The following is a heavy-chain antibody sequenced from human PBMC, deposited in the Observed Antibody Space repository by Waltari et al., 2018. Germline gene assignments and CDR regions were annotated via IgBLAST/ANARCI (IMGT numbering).Heavy chain of an antibody. CDR3: ARRGYSSSWYGVPRHFDY. D-gene: IGHD6-13*01. Sequence: QFQLQQWGAGRLKPSEPLSSPCPVNGGSFSGYSWTGIGQPPGKGLEWIGEINHSGSTNYNPSLKSRVTISVDTSKNQFSLKLSSVTAADTAVYYCARRGYSSSWYGVPRHFDYWGQGTLVTVSS. J-gene: IGHJ4*02. CDR2: INHSGST. CDR1: GGSFSGYS. V-gene: IGHV4-34*01.